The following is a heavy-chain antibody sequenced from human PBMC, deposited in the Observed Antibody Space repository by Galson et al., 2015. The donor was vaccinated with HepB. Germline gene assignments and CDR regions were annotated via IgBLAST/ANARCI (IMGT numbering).Heavy chain of an antibody. CDR2: INAGNGNT. V-gene: IGHV1-3*01. CDR1: GYTFTSYA. D-gene: IGHD3-22*01. J-gene: IGHJ4*02. Sequence: SVKVSCKASGYTFTSYAMHWVRQAPGQRLEWMGWINAGNGNTKYSQKFQGRVTITRDTSASTAYMELSSLRSEDTAVYYCARDNKGSYDSSDYSDYWGQGTLVTVSS. CDR3: ARDNKGSYDSSDYSDY.